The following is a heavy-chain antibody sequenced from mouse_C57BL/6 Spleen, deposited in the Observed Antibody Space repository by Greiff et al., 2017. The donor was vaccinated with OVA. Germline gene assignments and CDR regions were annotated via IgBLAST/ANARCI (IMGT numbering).Heavy chain of an antibody. CDR2: IDPSDSYT. J-gene: IGHJ2*01. CDR3: ARATTVVFDY. D-gene: IGHD1-1*01. Sequence: QVQLQQPGAELVMPGASVKLSCKASGYTFTSYWMHWVKQRPGQGLEWIGEIDPSDSYTNYNQKFKGKSTLTVDKSSSTAYMLLSSLTSEDSAVYYFARATTVVFDYWGQGTTLTVSS. CDR1: GYTFTSYW. V-gene: IGHV1-69*01.